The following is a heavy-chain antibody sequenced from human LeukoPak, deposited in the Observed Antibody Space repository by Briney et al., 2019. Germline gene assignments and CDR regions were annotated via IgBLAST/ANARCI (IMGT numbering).Heavy chain of an antibody. Sequence: GGSLRLSCAASGFTFVDYGMHWVRQAPGKALEWVSLIKADGSTTYYAGSVKGRFTISRDNSKNSLYLQMNSLRTEDTALYYCAKDRPVVSYWGQGTLVTVSS. CDR2: IKADGSTT. V-gene: IGHV3-43*02. CDR3: AKDRPVVSY. D-gene: IGHD4-23*01. J-gene: IGHJ4*02. CDR1: GFTFVDYG.